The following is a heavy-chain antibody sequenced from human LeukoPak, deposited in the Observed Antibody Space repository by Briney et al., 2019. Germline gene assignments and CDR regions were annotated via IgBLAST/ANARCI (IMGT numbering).Heavy chain of an antibody. CDR3: AREIQLGDYYDSSGYGYYFDY. J-gene: IGHJ4*02. Sequence: SQTLSLTCAISGDSVSSNSAAWNWIRQSPSRGLEWLGRTYYRSKWYNDYAVSVKSRITINPDTSKNQFFLQLNSVTPEDTAVYYCAREIQLGDYYDSSGYGYYFDYWGQGTLVTVSS. CDR1: GDSVSSNSAA. D-gene: IGHD3-22*01. V-gene: IGHV6-1*01. CDR2: TYYRSKWYN.